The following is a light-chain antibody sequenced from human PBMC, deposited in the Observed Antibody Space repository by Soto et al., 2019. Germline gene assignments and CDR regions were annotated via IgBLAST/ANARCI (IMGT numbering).Light chain of an antibody. CDR2: GAS. Sequence: EIVLTQSPGTLSLSPGERATLSCRASQSVSSSYLAWYQQKPGQAPRLLIYGASTRATDVPDRFSGSGSGADFTLSISRLEPEDFAVYYCQQYGSSPTRTFGQGTKVDIK. CDR1: QSVSSSY. CDR3: QQYGSSPTRT. J-gene: IGKJ1*01. V-gene: IGKV3-20*01.